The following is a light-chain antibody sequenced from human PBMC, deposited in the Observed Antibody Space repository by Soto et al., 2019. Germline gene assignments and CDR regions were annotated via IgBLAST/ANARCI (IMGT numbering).Light chain of an antibody. CDR1: SSDVGTYDL. CDR2: GAT. Sequence: QSALTQPASVSGSPGQSITISCTGSSSDVGTYDLVSWYQHHPGAAPKLMIYGATRRPSGISNRFSGSKSGNTASLTISGLQAEDEADYYCCSFAGSNSWVFGGGTKLTVL. J-gene: IGLJ3*02. V-gene: IGLV2-23*01. CDR3: CSFAGSNSWV.